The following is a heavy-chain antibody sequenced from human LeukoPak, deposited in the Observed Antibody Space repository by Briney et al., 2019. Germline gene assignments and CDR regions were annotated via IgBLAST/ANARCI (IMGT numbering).Heavy chain of an antibody. D-gene: IGHD3-10*02. Sequence: SGPTLVNPTQTLTLTCTFSGFSLSTTTMGVGWIRQPPGKALEWLALIFWNDDKRYSPSLTSRLTVIKDTSKNQVVLTMTNMDPVDTATYFCAHIVLGDNWFGPWGQGTLVTVSS. CDR1: GFSLSTTTMG. CDR3: AHIVLGDNWFGP. V-gene: IGHV2-5*01. J-gene: IGHJ5*02. CDR2: IFWNDDK.